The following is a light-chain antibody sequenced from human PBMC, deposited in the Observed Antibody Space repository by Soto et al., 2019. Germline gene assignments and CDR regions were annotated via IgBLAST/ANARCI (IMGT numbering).Light chain of an antibody. Sequence: EIVMTQSPATLSVSPGERATLSCRASQSVGTYLAWYQQKPGQAPRILIYGASTRAAGISPRFSGGGSGTEFPLTISSLQSEDFAGYHCQQYNDWPRTFGQWTKVGIK. CDR2: GAS. V-gene: IGKV3-15*01. CDR1: QSVGTY. J-gene: IGKJ1*01. CDR3: QQYNDWPRT.